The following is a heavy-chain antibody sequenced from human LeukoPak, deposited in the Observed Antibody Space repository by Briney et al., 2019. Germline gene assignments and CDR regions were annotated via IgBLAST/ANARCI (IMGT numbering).Heavy chain of an antibody. CDR1: GFTFSSYA. D-gene: IGHD5-12*01. J-gene: IGHJ4*02. CDR2: ISYDGSNK. Sequence: GRSLRLSCAASGFTFSSYAMHWVRQAPGKGLEWVAVISYDGSNKYYADSVKGRFTISRDNSKNTLYLQMNSLRAEDTAVYYCARDRDIVATIYYFDYWGQGTLVTVSS. V-gene: IGHV3-30*04. CDR3: ARDRDIVATIYYFDY.